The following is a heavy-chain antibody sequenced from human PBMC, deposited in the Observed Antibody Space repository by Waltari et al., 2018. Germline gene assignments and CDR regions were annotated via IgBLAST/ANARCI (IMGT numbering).Heavy chain of an antibody. Sequence: EVQLEESGGGLVKPGGSLRLSCAASGFMFSTFTMNWVRKAPGKGLEWVSSIDSTSTYIYHADSVKGRFTISRDNAKNSLYLQMNGLRVEDTGVYYCAREARGYDYWGQGTLVTVSS. D-gene: IGHD5-12*01. CDR2: IDSTSTYI. J-gene: IGHJ4*02. CDR3: AREARGYDY. CDR1: GFMFSTFT. V-gene: IGHV3-21*02.